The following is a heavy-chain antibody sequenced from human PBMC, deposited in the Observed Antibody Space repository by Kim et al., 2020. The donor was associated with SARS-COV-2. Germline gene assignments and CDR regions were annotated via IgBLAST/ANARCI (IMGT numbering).Heavy chain of an antibody. CDR3: ARGGNYYDSSDRYWYFDL. V-gene: IGHV4-39*07. J-gene: IGHJ2*01. D-gene: IGHD3-22*01. Sequence: TSRVTISVATSKNQFSLKLSSVTAADTAVYYCARGGNYYDSSDRYWYFDLWGRGTLVTVSS.